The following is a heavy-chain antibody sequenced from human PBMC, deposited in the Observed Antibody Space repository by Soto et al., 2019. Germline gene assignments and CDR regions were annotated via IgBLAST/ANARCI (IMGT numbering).Heavy chain of an antibody. CDR1: GGSITSSSYS. D-gene: IGHD4-17*01. CDR2: IYYSGIT. V-gene: IGHV4-39*01. J-gene: IGHJ6*02. CDR3: ASPSKDDYGDRGGAPSYYYYDYGMDF. Sequence: EPLSLPSTDPGGSITSSSYSGGGIRQPPGKGREWIGSIYYSGITYYNPSLKSRVTISVDTSKNQFSLKLSSVTAADTAVYYSASPSKDDYGDRGGAPSYYYYDYGMDFWGQGTTVTVSS.